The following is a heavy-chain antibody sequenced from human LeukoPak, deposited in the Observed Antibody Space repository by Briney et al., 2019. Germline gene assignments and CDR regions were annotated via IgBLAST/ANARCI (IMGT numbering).Heavy chain of an antibody. Sequence: GRSLRLSCTASGFTFSNYAMHWVRQAPGKGPEWVAFISNDGSYEYYADSAKGRFTISRDNSKSTLYLQMSSLRPDDRAVYSCARDVHYTSSKPGWPFDIWGQGTVVTVSS. D-gene: IGHD6-6*01. J-gene: IGHJ3*02. CDR2: ISNDGSYE. CDR1: GFTFSNYA. V-gene: IGHV3-30*04. CDR3: ARDVHYTSSKPGWPFDI.